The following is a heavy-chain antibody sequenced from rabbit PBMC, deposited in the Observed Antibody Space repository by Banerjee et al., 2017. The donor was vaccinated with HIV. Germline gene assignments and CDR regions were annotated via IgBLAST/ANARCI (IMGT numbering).Heavy chain of an antibody. V-gene: IGHV1S45*01. CDR3: ARGGDYTYGYGGYVYDL. Sequence: QEQLEESGGDLVKPEGSLTLTCTASGFSFSNKYVMCWVRQAPGKGLEWIACINTSSGNTVYASWAKGRFTISRTSSTTVTLQMTSLTAADTATYFCARGGDYTYGYGGYVYDLWGPGTLVTVS. CDR1: GFSFSNKYV. CDR2: INTSSGNT. D-gene: IGHD6-1*01. J-gene: IGHJ4*01.